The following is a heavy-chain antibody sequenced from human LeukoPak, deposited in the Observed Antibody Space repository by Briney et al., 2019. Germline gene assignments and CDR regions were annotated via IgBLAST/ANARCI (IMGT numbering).Heavy chain of an antibody. D-gene: IGHD5-24*01. CDR3: ASRESPIGYYYGMDV. V-gene: IGHV4-34*01. CDR2: INHSGST. Sequence: SETLSLTCAVYGGSFSGYYWSWIRQPPGKGLEWIWEINHSGSTNYNPSLESRVTISVDTSKNQFSLQLSSVTAADTAVYYCASRESPIGYYYGMDVWGQGTTVTVSS. CDR1: GGSFSGYY. J-gene: IGHJ6*02.